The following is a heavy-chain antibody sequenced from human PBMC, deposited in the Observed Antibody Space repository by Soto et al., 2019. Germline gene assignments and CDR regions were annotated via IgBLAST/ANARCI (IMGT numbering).Heavy chain of an antibody. CDR1: GGTFSSYA. V-gene: IGHV1-69*13. D-gene: IGHD3-16*01. J-gene: IGHJ6*02. Sequence: ASVKVSCKASGGTFSSYAISWVRQAPGQGLEWMGGIIPIFGTANYAQKFQGRVTITADESTSTAYMELSSLRSEDTAVYYCARVGETMSSPEIEYHYGMDVWGQGTTVTVSS. CDR2: IIPIFGTA. CDR3: ARVGETMSSPEIEYHYGMDV.